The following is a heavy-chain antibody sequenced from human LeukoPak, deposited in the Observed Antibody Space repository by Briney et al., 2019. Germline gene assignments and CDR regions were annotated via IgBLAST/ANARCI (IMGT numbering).Heavy chain of an antibody. CDR3: AKAIVPYCSSTSCYENAFDI. D-gene: IGHD2-2*01. CDR2: IYSGGST. CDR1: GFTVSSNY. Sequence: GGSLRLSCAASGFTVSSNYMSWVRQAPGKGLEWVSVIYSGGSTYYADSVKGRFTISRDNSKNTLYLQMNSLRAEDTALYYCAKAIVPYCSSTSCYENAFDIWGQGTMVTVSS. J-gene: IGHJ3*02. V-gene: IGHV3-53*05.